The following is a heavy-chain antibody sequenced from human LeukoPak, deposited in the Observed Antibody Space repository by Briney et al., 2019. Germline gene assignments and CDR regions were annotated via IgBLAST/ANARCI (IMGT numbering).Heavy chain of an antibody. CDR3: AKGNRITIFGVPLG. J-gene: IGHJ4*02. D-gene: IGHD3-3*01. CDR1: GFTFSSYG. V-gene: IGHV3-33*06. Sequence: GGSLRLSCAASGFTFSSYGMHWVRQAPGKGLEWVAVIWYDGSNKYYADSVKGRFTISRDNSKNTLYLQMNSLRAEDTAVYYCAKGNRITIFGVPLGWGQGTLVTVSS. CDR2: IWYDGSNK.